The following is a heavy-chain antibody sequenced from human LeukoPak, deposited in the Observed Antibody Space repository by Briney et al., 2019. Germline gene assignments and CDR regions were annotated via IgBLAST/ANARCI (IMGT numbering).Heavy chain of an antibody. D-gene: IGHD2/OR15-2a*01. CDR1: GFTFSDYW. V-gene: IGHV3-7*01. Sequence: GGSLRLSCAASGFTFSDYWMSWVRQAPGKGLEWVANIKHDETEKYYMDLVKGRFTISRDNAKNSLYLQMNSLRAEDTAIYYCVRLSYYFENWGQGTLVTVSS. CDR3: VRLSYYFEN. CDR2: IKHDETEK. J-gene: IGHJ4*02.